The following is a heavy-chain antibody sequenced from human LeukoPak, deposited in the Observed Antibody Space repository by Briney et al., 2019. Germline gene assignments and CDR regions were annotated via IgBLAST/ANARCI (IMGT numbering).Heavy chain of an antibody. J-gene: IGHJ4*02. D-gene: IGHD6-13*01. V-gene: IGHV1-46*01. CDR1: GYIFTSYY. Sequence: ASVKVSCKASGYIFTSYYVHWVRQAPGQGLEWMGIINPSGSSTSYAQKFQGRVTITADESTSTAYMELSSLRSEDTAVYYCARDRGYSSSLTFDYWGQGTLVTVSS. CDR3: ARDRGYSSSLTFDY. CDR2: INPSGSST.